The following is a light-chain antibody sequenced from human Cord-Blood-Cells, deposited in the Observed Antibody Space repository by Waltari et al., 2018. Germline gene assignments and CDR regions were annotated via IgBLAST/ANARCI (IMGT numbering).Light chain of an antibody. Sequence: DIQLTQSPSTLPASVGDRVTITCRASQSMSSWLAWYQQKPGKAPKLLIYKASSLESGVPSRFSGSGSGTEFTLTISSLQPDDFATYYCQQYNSYSRTFGQGTKVEIK. CDR1: QSMSSW. J-gene: IGKJ1*01. CDR2: KAS. CDR3: QQYNSYSRT. V-gene: IGKV1-5*03.